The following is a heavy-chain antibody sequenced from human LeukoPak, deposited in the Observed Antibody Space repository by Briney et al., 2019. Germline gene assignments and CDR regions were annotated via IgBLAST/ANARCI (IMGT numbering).Heavy chain of an antibody. CDR2: IKQYGTEK. D-gene: IGHD4-17*01. CDR1: GFTFSSYC. V-gene: IGHV3-7*03. Sequence: GGSLRLSCAASGFTFSSYCMTWVRQAPGKGLEWLANIKQYGTEKVYVGSVKGRFTISRDNAKNSLYLQMNSLRAEDTAVYYCAKGDGDYDYWGQGTLVTVSS. J-gene: IGHJ4*02. CDR3: AKGDGDYDY.